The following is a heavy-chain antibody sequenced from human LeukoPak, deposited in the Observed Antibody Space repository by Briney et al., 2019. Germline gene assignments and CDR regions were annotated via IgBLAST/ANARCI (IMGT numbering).Heavy chain of an antibody. V-gene: IGHV3-30-3*01. D-gene: IGHD3-22*01. CDR1: GFTFSSYA. Sequence: GGSLRLSCAASGFTFSSYAMHWVRRAPGKGLERVAVISYDGSNKYYADSVKGRFTISRDNSKNTLYLQMNSLRAEDTAVYYCARDGITMILPRAFDIWGQGTMVTVSS. CDR2: ISYDGSNK. J-gene: IGHJ3*02. CDR3: ARDGITMILPRAFDI.